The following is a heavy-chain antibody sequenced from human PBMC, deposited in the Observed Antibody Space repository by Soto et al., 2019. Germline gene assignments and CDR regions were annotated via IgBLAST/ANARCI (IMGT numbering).Heavy chain of an antibody. CDR3: AKDLVGSNADYFDY. D-gene: IGHD2-15*01. Sequence: GGFLRLSCAASGFTFRSDVMSWVRQAPGKGLEWVAAISSSGGSTYYADSVKGRFTISRDNSKNTLYMQMNSLRAEDAAVYYCAKDLVGSNADYFDYWGQGTLVTSPQ. CDR2: ISSSGGST. V-gene: IGHV3-23*01. J-gene: IGHJ4*02. CDR1: GFTFRSDV.